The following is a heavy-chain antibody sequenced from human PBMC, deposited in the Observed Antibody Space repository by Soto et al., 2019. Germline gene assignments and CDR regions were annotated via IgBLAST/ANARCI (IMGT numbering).Heavy chain of an antibody. J-gene: IGHJ5*02. CDR1: GYTFTSYG. Sequence: ASVKVSCKASGYTFTSYGISWVRQAPGQGLEWMGWISAYNGNTNYAQKLQGRVTMTTDTSTSTAYMELRSLRSDDTAVYYCAKTYCSSTSCYVGWFDPWGQGTLVTVSS. CDR2: ISAYNGNT. CDR3: AKTYCSSTSCYVGWFDP. V-gene: IGHV1-18*01. D-gene: IGHD2-2*01.